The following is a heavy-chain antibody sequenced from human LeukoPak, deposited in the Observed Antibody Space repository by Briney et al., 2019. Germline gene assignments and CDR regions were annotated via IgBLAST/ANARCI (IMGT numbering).Heavy chain of an antibody. V-gene: IGHV4-39*07. CDR3: ARWIGILNYYYMDV. D-gene: IGHD3-3*01. CDR1: GGSISSSSYY. CDR2: IYYSGST. J-gene: IGHJ6*03. Sequence: PSETLSLTCTVSGGSISSSSYYWGWIRQPPGKGLEWIGSIYYSGSTYYNPSLKSRVTVSADTSKNQFSLKLSSVTAADTAVYYCARWIGILNYYYMDVWGKGTTVTVSS.